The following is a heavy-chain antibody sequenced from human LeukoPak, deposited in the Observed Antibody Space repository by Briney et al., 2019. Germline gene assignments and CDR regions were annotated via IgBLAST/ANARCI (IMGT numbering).Heavy chain of an antibody. CDR3: ARHDCSGGSCPLAY. CDR1: GYTFTSYW. J-gene: IGHJ4*02. CDR2: IDPSDSHA. D-gene: IGHD2-15*01. V-gene: IGHV5-10-1*01. Sequence: GESLKISCKGSGYTFTSYWITWVRQMPGKGLEWMGRIDPSDSHASYSPSLQGHVTISADESINTAYLQWSSLKALDTAMYYCARHDCSGGSCPLAYWGQGTLVTVPS.